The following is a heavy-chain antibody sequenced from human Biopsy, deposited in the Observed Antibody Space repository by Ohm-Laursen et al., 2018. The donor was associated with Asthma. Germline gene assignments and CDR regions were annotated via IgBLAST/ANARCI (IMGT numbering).Heavy chain of an antibody. V-gene: IGHV4-59*01. CDR1: GGSISSFY. CDR2: VYWTGST. J-gene: IGHJ4*02. Sequence: SQTLSLTCSVYGGSISSFYWSWIRQSPEKGLEWMGYVYWTGSTNYNPSLKSRITMSVDTSKNRMFLELTSVTAADAAVYYCARVSQGELYCGGDCYSGFDYWGQGTLVTVSS. CDR3: ARVSQGELYCGGDCYSGFDY. D-gene: IGHD2-21*01.